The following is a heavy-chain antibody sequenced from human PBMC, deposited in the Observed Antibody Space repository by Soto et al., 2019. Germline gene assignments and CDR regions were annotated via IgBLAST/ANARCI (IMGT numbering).Heavy chain of an antibody. CDR3: ARRQYIVGAPGYGMDV. V-gene: IGHV5-51*01. D-gene: IGHD1-26*01. CDR2: IYPGDSDT. CDR1: GYSFTSYW. Sequence: GESLKISCKGSGYSFTSYWIGWVRQMPGKGLEWMGIIYPGDSDTRYSPSFQGQVTISADKSISTAYLQWSSLKASDTAMYYCARRQYIVGAPGYGMDVWGQGTTVTVS. J-gene: IGHJ6*02.